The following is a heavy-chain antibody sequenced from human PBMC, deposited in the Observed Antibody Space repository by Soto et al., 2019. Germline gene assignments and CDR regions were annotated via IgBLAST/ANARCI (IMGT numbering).Heavy chain of an antibody. D-gene: IGHD2-2*01. CDR2: ISGSGGST. V-gene: IGHV3-23*01. CDR3: AKPLGYCSSTSCRYYYYYYMDV. CDR1: GFTFSSYA. Sequence: EVQLLESGGGLVQPGGSLRLSCAASGFTFSSYAMSWVRQAPGKGLEWVSAISGSGGSTYYADSVKGRFTISRDNSKNPLYLQMNSLRAEDTAVYYCAKPLGYCSSTSCRYYYYYYMDVWGKGTTVTVSS. J-gene: IGHJ6*03.